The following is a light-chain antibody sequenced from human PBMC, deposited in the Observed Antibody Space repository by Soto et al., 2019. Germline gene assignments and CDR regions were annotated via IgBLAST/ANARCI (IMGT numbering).Light chain of an antibody. V-gene: IGKV1-12*01. CDR1: QDLGTW. CDR2: SAS. J-gene: IGKJ3*01. CDR3: QPSNTFPPLFT. Sequence: DTQMTQSPSSVSASVGDRVTITCRANQDLGTWFTWYQHKPGQAPQVLIYSASILQSGVSSRFSGSGSGTQFTLTISSLQLEDCATYYCQPSNTFPPLFTFGPGTKVHI.